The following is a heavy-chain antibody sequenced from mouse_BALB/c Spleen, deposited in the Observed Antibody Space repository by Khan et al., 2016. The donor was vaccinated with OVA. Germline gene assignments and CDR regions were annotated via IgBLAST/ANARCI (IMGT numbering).Heavy chain of an antibody. CDR3: ARNYDYDEGLAY. J-gene: IGHJ3*01. CDR1: GFSLTTYG. D-gene: IGHD2-4*01. Sequence: QVQLKQSGPGLVQPSQSLSITCTVSGFSLTTYGVHWVRQSPGKGLEWLGVIWSGGSTDYNAAFISRPSISKDNSKSQVFFKMNSLQANDTAIYYCARNYDYDEGLAYWGQGTLVTVSA. V-gene: IGHV2-2*02. CDR2: IWSGGST.